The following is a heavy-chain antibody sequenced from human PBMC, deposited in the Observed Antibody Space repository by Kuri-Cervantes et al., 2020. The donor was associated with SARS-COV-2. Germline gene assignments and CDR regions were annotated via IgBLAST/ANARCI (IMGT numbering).Heavy chain of an antibody. V-gene: IGHV3-49*03. J-gene: IGHJ6*03. CDR2: IRSKAYGGTT. CDR1: GFTFGAYA. CDR3: TRDPPYDFWSGYYPMHYYYYMDV. Sequence: GGSLRLSCTASGFTFGAYAMSWFRQAPGKGLEWVGFIRSKAYGGTTEYAASVKGRFTISRDDSKSIAYLQMNSLKTEDTTVYYCTRDPPYDFWSGYYPMHYYYYMDVWGKGTTVTVSS. D-gene: IGHD3-3*01.